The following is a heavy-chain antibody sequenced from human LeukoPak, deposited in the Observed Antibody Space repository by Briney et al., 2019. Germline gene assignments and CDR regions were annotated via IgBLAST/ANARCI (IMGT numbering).Heavy chain of an antibody. D-gene: IGHD3-10*01. CDR1: GYTFTSYD. V-gene: IGHV1-8*01. CDR3: ARGSYYGSGSYYPSGFDP. Sequence: ASVKVSCKASGYTFTSYDINWVRQATGQGLEWMGWMNPNSGNTGYAQKFQGRVTMTRNTSISTAYMELSSLRSEDTAVYYCARGSYYGSGSYYPSGFDPWGQGTLVNVSS. J-gene: IGHJ5*02. CDR2: MNPNSGNT.